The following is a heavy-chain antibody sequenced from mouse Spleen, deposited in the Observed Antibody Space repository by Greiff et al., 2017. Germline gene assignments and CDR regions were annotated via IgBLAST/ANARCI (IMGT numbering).Heavy chain of an antibody. CDR1: GFTFSDYG. J-gene: IGHJ2*01. Sequence: EVQGVESGGGLVKPGGSLKLSCAASGFTFSDYGMHWVRQAPEKGLEWVATISSGGDYTYYPDSVKGRFTISRDNAKNTLYLQMSSLRSEDTAIYYCARLVDNWGQGTTLTVSS. V-gene: IGHV5-6*01. CDR2: ISSGGDYT. CDR3: ARLVDN.